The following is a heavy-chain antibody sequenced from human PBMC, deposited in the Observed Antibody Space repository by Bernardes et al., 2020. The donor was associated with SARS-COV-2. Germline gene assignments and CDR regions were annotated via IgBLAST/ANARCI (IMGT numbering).Heavy chain of an antibody. Sequence: GGSLRLSCSASGFIFSTSAMHWVRQAPGRGLEYVSGINDYGDTTHYGDSVKGRFTISRDDSKNTVSLQMSSLRLEDTAVYHCVKDRSGTYAFDYWGQGILVTVSS. V-gene: IGHV3-64D*06. D-gene: IGHD1-26*01. CDR1: GFIFSTSA. CDR3: VKDRSGTYAFDY. CDR2: INDYGDTT. J-gene: IGHJ4*02.